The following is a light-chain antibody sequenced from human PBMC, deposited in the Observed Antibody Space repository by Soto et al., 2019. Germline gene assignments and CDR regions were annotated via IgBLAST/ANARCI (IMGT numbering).Light chain of an antibody. Sequence: QSVLTQPRSVSGSPGQSVTISCTGTSSDIGGYNYVSWYQQHPGKAPKLMIYTVTKRPSGVPDRFSGSKSDNTASLTISGLQADDEADYYCCSYAGSSSYVFGTGTKFTV. J-gene: IGLJ1*01. CDR1: SSDIGGYNY. CDR2: TVT. V-gene: IGLV2-11*01. CDR3: CSYAGSSSYV.